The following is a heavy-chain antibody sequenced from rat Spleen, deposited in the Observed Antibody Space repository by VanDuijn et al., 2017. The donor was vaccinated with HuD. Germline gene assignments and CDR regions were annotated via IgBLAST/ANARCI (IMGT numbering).Heavy chain of an antibody. CDR2: IGPSGGDI. J-gene: IGHJ4*01. V-gene: IGHV5S23*01. Sequence: EVQLVESGGGLVQPGRSLKLSCAASGFTFSAYDMAWVRQAPTKGLEWVASIGPSGGDIYYRDSVKGRFTVSRDNAKSTLYLQMNSLRSEDTATYYCASLYDGSYYSSMDAWGQGASVTVSS. D-gene: IGHD1-12*02. CDR1: GFTFSAYD. CDR3: ASLYDGSYYSSMDA.